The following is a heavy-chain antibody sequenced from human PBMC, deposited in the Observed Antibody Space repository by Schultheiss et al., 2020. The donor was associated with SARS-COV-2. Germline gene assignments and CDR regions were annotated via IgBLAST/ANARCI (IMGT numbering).Heavy chain of an antibody. D-gene: IGHD1-26*01. CDR2: INHSGST. CDR3: ASEISPYSGSYYYFDY. CDR1: GGSISSYY. J-gene: IGHJ4*02. Sequence: SETLSLTCTVSGGSISSYYWSWIRQPPGKGLEWIGEINHSGSTNYNPSLKSRVTMSVDTSKNQFSLKLSSVTAVDTAVYYCASEISPYSGSYYYFDYWGQGTLVTVSS. V-gene: IGHV4-34*01.